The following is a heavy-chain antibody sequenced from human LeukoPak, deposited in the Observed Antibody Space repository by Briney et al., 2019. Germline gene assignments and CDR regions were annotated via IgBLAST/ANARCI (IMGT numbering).Heavy chain of an antibody. V-gene: IGHV4-59*01. D-gene: IGHD3-9*01. CDR3: ARGYYDILTSDAFDI. Sequence: SETLSLTCTVYVGSISSYYWSWIRQPPGKGLEWIGYIYYSGSTNYNPSLKSRVTISVDTSKNQFSLKLSSVTAADTAVYYCARGYYDILTSDAFDIWGQGTMVTVSS. J-gene: IGHJ3*02. CDR1: VGSISSYY. CDR2: IYYSGST.